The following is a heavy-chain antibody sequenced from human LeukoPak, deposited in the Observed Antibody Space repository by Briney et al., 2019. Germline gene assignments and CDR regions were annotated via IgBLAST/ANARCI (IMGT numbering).Heavy chain of an antibody. D-gene: IGHD6-19*01. CDR3: ARRVAVAGPIDY. V-gene: IGHV4-59*08. CDR1: GGSIDSYY. J-gene: IGHJ4*02. CDR2: IYYTGST. Sequence: SETLSLTCTVSGGSIDSYYWTWIRQPPEKGLEWIGYIYYTGSTNYNPSLKSRVTISVDTSKNQFSLKLSSVTAADTAVYYCARRVAVAGPIDYWGQGTLVTVSS.